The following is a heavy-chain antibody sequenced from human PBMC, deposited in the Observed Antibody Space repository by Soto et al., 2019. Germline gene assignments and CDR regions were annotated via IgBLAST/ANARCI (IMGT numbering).Heavy chain of an antibody. J-gene: IGHJ6*02. CDR3: AKKKMTYYYDSSGYYPPVLSYYYYGMAV. Sequence: GGSLRLSCAASGFTFSSYAMSWVRQAPGKGLEWISAVSGSGGSTYYADSVKGRFTISRDNSKNTLYLQMNSLRAEDTAVYYCAKKKMTYYYDSSGYYPPVLSYYYYGMAVWGQGTTVTVSS. V-gene: IGHV3-23*01. D-gene: IGHD3-22*01. CDR2: VSGSGGST. CDR1: GFTFSSYA.